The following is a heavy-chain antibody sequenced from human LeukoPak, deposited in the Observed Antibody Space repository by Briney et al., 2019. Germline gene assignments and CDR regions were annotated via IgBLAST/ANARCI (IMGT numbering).Heavy chain of an antibody. CDR1: GGSISSYY. CDR2: IYTSGST. J-gene: IGHJ6*03. Sequence: SETLSLTCTVSGGSISSYYWSWIRQPAGKGLEWIGRIYTSGSTNYNPSLKSRVTMSVDTSKNQFSLKLSSVTAADTAVYYCAGELLVYYYYYMDVWGKGTTVTVSS. V-gene: IGHV4-4*07. CDR3: AGELLVYYYYYMDV. D-gene: IGHD1-26*01.